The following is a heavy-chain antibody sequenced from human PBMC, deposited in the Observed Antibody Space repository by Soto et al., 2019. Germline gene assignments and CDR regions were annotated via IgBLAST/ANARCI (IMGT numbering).Heavy chain of an antibody. CDR3: ARDDEGRIDCDLGY. CDR1: GFTFRSYV. J-gene: IGHJ4*02. V-gene: IGHV3-30-3*01. CDR2: ISRDGSNA. D-gene: IGHD2-21*01. Sequence: QVQLVESGGGVVQPGRSLTLSCVASGFTFRSYVIHWVRQTPDKGLEWVAFISRDGSNAYYADSVKGRFTISRDNSKNTLYLEMNSLRAEDTAVYYCARDDEGRIDCDLGYWGQGTLVIVSS.